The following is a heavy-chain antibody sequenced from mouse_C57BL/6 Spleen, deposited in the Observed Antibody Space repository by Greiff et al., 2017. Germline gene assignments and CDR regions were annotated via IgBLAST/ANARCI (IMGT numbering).Heavy chain of an antibody. CDR2: IHPNSGST. V-gene: IGHV1-64*01. D-gene: IGHD1-1*01. CDR3: ARPRYGSRERGLTGYVDV. Sequence: QVHVKQPGAELVKPGASVKLSCKASGYTFTSYWMHWVKQRPGQGLEWIGMIHPNSGSTNYNEKFKSKATLTVDKSSSTAYMQLSSLTSEDSAVYYCARPRYGSRERGLTGYVDVWGTGTTVTVSS. CDR1: GYTFTSYW. J-gene: IGHJ1*03.